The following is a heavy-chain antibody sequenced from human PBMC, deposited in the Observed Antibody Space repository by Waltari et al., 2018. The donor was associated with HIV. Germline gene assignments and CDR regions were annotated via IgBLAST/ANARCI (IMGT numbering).Heavy chain of an antibody. D-gene: IGHD3-10*01. V-gene: IGHV3-30*03. CDR3: AREWQGIQNWIDS. J-gene: IGHJ5*01. CDR1: GFTFSDYG. Sequence: QVQLVESGGGVVQPGRSLRLSCAASGFTFSDYGVPWVRQAPGKGLDWVAVQPSDGSNKYYADSGKGRFTISRDNSKNTLYLQMNSLRADDTAVYYWAREWQGIQNWIDSWGQGTLVTVSS. CDR2: QPSDGSNK.